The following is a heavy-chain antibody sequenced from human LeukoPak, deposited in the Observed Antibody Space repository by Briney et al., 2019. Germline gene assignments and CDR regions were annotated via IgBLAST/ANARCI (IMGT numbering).Heavy chain of an antibody. J-gene: IGHJ4*02. CDR2: INAYSGDT. Sequence: ASVKVSCKASGYTFTSYCMHWVRQAPGQGLEWMGWINAYSGDTNYAQKLRGRVTMTRDTYISEAYMELSRLRSDEYAVFYCACLRYNVDFDDWGQRTLVTVSS. CDR3: ACLRYNVDFDD. V-gene: IGHV1-2*02. D-gene: IGHD5/OR15-5a*01. CDR1: GYTFTSYC.